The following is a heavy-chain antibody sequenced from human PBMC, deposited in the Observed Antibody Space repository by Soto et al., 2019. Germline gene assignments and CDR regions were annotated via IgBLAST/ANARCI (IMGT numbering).Heavy chain of an antibody. J-gene: IGHJ4*02. D-gene: IGHD6-19*01. V-gene: IGHV3-23*01. Sequence: EVQLLESGGALVQRGGSLRLSCAGSGFTFSSYDMSWVRRAPGKGLEWVASIGTNGDTTYYADSVKGRYHISRDNSKNTLSLQMNGLRTEDTAVYHCAQMSSPIHLRRVSFRRWGQVTPVTVSS. CDR1: GFTFSSYD. CDR2: IGTNGDTT. CDR3: AQMSSPIHLRRVSFRR.